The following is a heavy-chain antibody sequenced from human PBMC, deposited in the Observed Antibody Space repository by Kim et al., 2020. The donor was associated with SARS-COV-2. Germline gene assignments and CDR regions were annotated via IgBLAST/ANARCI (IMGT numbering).Heavy chain of an antibody. J-gene: IGHJ5*02. CDR3: ARERLGWFDP. D-gene: IGHD4-17*01. V-gene: IGHV4-31*02. Sequence: GSPYYNPALKSRVTISVDTSKNQFSLKLSSVTAADTAVYYCARERLGWFDPWGQGTLVTVSS. CDR2: GSP.